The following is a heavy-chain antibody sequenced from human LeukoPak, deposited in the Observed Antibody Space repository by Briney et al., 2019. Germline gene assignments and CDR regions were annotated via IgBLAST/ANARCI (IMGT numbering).Heavy chain of an antibody. Sequence: ASVKVSCKASGYTFTSYDINWVRQATGQGLEWLGWMNPNSGNTGYAQKFQGRVTMTRNTSISTAYMELSSLRSEDTAVYYCARLLRSGSYYADWFDPWGQGTLVTVSS. D-gene: IGHD3-10*02. J-gene: IGHJ5*02. CDR3: ARLLRSGSYYADWFDP. V-gene: IGHV1-8*01. CDR1: GYTFTSYD. CDR2: MNPNSGNT.